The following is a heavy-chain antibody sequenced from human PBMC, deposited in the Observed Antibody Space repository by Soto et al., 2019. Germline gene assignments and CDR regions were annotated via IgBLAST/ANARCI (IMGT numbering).Heavy chain of an antibody. CDR3: ARDNHCYSCGHY. CDR1: GFTFSNYW. V-gene: IGHV3-7*01. J-gene: IGHJ4*02. D-gene: IGHD3-22*01. CDR2: IKEDGGEK. Sequence: GGSLRLSCAASGFTFSNYWMSCVRQTPGKGLEWVANIKEDGGEKFYVDSVRGRFTISRDNAKNSVYLQMNSLRAEDTAVYYCARDNHCYSCGHYWGQGALFTVSS.